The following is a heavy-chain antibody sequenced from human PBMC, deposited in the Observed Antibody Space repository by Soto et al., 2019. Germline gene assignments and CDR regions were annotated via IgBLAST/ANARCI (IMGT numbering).Heavy chain of an antibody. CDR2: ISTTSTYI. CDR3: TRDYVMDV. Sequence: PGGSLRLSCAASGFTFSGDAMNWVRQAPGKGLEWVSSISTTSTYIYYADSVKGRFTISRDNANNSFHLQMNSLRAEDTAVYYCTRDYVMDVWGQGTTVTVSS. D-gene: IGHD3-10*02. J-gene: IGHJ6*02. V-gene: IGHV3-21*01. CDR1: GFTFSGDA.